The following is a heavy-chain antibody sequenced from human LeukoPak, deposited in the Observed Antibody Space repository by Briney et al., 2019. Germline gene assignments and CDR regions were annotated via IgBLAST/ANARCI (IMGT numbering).Heavy chain of an antibody. D-gene: IGHD3-10*01. CDR3: ARDYYGSGSYLDY. Sequence: GASVKVSCKASGYSFTGYYLHWVRRAPGQGPEWMGWFNPNTGGTNYEQKFQDRVTMTRDTSISTAYMELSRLTSDDTAVYFCARDYYGSGSYLDYWGQGTPVTVSS. V-gene: IGHV1-2*02. CDR1: GYSFTGYY. CDR2: FNPNTGGT. J-gene: IGHJ4*02.